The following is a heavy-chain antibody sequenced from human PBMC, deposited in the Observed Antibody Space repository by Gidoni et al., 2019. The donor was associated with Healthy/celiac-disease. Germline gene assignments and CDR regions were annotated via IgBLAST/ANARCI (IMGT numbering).Heavy chain of an antibody. D-gene: IGHD3-16*02. CDR2: TYYRSKWYN. Sequence: QVQLQQSGPGLVKPSQTLSLTCAISGDSVSRNSAAWNWIRQSPSRGLEWLGRTYYRSKWYNDYAVSVKSRITINPDTSKNQFSLQLNSVTPEDTAVYYCARDFSYDYIWGSYRYFDYWGQGTLVTVSS. CDR1: GDSVSRNSAA. V-gene: IGHV6-1*01. CDR3: ARDFSYDYIWGSYRYFDY. J-gene: IGHJ4*02.